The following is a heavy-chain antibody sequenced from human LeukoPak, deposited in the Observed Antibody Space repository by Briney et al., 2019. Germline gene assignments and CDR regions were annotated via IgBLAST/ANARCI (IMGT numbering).Heavy chain of an antibody. CDR2: IKQDGSEK. CDR3: ARGLRYFDWLFGY. Sequence: GGSLRLSCAASGFTFSSYWMSWVRQAPGKGLEWVANIKQDGSEKYYVDSVTGRFTISRDNAKNSLYLQMNSLRAEDTAVYYCARGLRYFDWLFGYWGQGTLVTVSS. J-gene: IGHJ4*02. V-gene: IGHV3-7*01. D-gene: IGHD3-9*01. CDR1: GFTFSSYW.